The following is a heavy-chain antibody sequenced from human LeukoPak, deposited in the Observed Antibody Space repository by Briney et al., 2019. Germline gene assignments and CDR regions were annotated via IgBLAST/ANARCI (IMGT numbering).Heavy chain of an antibody. Sequence: GGSLRLSRAASGFTFSSYWMSWVRQAPGKGLEWVANIKQDGSEKYYVDSVKGRFTISRDNAKNSLYLQMNSLRAEDTAVYYCARAWGGPYYYDSSGYYGYWGQGTLVTVSS. J-gene: IGHJ4*02. CDR3: ARAWGGPYYYDSSGYYGY. CDR1: GFTFSSYW. V-gene: IGHV3-7*01. D-gene: IGHD3-22*01. CDR2: IKQDGSEK.